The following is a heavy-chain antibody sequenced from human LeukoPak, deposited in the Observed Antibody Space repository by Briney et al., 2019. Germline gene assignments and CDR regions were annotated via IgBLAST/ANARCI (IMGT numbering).Heavy chain of an antibody. V-gene: IGHV1-2*02. J-gene: IGHJ6*03. CDR3: ARGTTLTTLPYYYYFIDV. Sequence: SVKLSCSPSGYTFTVYYMHWVRQAPGQGLEWMGWMNPNSGGTNYAQKFQGRDTMTRDTSISTAYMELSRLRSDDTAVYYCARGTTLTTLPYYYYFIDVWGKGTTVTISS. D-gene: IGHD4-17*01. CDR1: GYTFTVYY. CDR2: MNPNSGGT.